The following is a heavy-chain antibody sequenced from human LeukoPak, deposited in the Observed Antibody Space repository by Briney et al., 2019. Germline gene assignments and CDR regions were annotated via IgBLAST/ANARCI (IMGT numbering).Heavy chain of an antibody. CDR3: ARGIPSCSGGSCYSAY. V-gene: IGHV1-8*01. J-gene: IGHJ4*02. CDR2: MNPNSGNT. D-gene: IGHD2-15*01. CDR1: GYTFTSYD. Sequence: ASVKVSCKASGYTFTSYDINWVRQATGQGLEWMGWMNPNSGNTGYAQKFQGRVTMTRNTSISTAYMELSSLRSEDTAVYYCARGIPSCSGGSCYSAYWGQGTLVTVSS.